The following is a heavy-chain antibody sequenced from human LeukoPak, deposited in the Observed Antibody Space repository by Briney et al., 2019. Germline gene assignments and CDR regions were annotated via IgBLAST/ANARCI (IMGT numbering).Heavy chain of an antibody. CDR3: AREFAGDFWNGYYPFDY. CDR2: IYHSGST. D-gene: IGHD3/OR15-3a*01. Sequence: SETLSLTCTVSGYSISSGYYWGWIRQPPGKGLERIGEIYHSGSTYYNPSLKSRVTISVDTSKNQFSLKLSSVTAADTAVYYCAREFAGDFWNGYYPFDYWGQGTLVTVSS. V-gene: IGHV4-38-2*02. J-gene: IGHJ4*02. CDR1: GYSISSGYY.